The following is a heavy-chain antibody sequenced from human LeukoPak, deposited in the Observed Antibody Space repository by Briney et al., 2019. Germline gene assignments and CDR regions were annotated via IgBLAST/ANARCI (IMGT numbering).Heavy chain of an antibody. CDR3: ARDSQAVGTDFDY. D-gene: IGHD6-13*01. CDR2: ISSDGSRV. CDR1: GW. V-gene: IGHV3-74*01. J-gene: IGHJ4*02. Sequence: GGSLRLSCAGSGWMHWVRQAPGKGLVWVSRISSDGSRVTYADSVKGRFTISRDNAKNTLYLQMNSLRAEDTAVYYCARDSQAVGTDFDYWGQGTLVTVSS.